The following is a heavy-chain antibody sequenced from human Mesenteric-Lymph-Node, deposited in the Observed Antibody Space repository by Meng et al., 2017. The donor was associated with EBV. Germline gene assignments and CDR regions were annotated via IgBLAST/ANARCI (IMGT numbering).Heavy chain of an antibody. J-gene: IGHJ4*02. V-gene: IGHV1-3*01. CDR2: INAGNGNT. D-gene: IGHD1-26*01. Sequence: QGQLVQSGAEVKKPGASGKVSCKASGYTFTSYAMHWVRQSPGQRLEWMGWINAGNGNTKYSQKFQGRVTITRDTSASTAYMELSSLRSEDTAVYYCARGQQGASYAFDYWGQGTLVTVSS. CDR1: GYTFTSYA. CDR3: ARGQQGASYAFDY.